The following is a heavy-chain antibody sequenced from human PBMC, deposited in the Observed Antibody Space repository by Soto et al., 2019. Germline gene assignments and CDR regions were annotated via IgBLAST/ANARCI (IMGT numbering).Heavy chain of an antibody. CDR1: GYTFTGYY. J-gene: IGHJ4*02. D-gene: IGHD4-17*01. CDR3: AKIYGDYEDY. Sequence: ASVKVSCKASGYTFTGYYMHWVRQAPGQGLEWMGWINAGNGNTKYSQNFQGRVTITRDTSASTAYMELSSLRSEDTAVYYCAKIYGDYEDYWGQGTLVTVSS. CDR2: INAGNGNT. V-gene: IGHV1-3*01.